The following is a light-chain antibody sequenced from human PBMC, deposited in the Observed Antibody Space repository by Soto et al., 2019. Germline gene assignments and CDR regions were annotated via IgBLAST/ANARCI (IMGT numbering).Light chain of an antibody. V-gene: IGKV1-6*01. J-gene: IGKJ4*01. CDR3: LQEYRYPLT. Sequence: AIQLTQSPASLSASVGDRVTITCRASQGIRNDLGWFQQKPGKAPKLLIYAASRLQTGVPSRFSGSGSGTYFTLTISSLQLEDFATYYCLQEYRYPLTFGRGTKVEI. CDR1: QGIRND. CDR2: AAS.